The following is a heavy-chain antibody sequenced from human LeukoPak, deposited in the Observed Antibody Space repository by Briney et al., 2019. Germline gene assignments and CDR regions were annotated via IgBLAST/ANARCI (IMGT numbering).Heavy chain of an antibody. Sequence: ASVKVSCKASGYTFTSYYMHWVRQAPGQGLEWMGIINPSGGSTSYAQKFQGRVTMTRDMSTSTVYMELSSLRSEDTAVYYCARAGDIVLMVYAISDYWGQGTLVTVSS. D-gene: IGHD2-8*01. V-gene: IGHV1-46*01. CDR3: ARAGDIVLMVYAISDY. CDR1: GYTFTSYY. CDR2: INPSGGST. J-gene: IGHJ4*02.